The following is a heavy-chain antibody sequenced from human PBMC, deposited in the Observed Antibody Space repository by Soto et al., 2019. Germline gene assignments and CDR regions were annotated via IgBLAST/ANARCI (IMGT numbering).Heavy chain of an antibody. Sequence: SETLSLTCSVSGGSISSYYWNWIRQPPGKGLEWIGYIYYSGSTNYNPSLKSRVTISVDTSKNQFSLKVNSVTAADTAVYYCARVITGRELISDYYYGMDVWGQGTTVTVSS. V-gene: IGHV4-59*01. J-gene: IGHJ6*02. CDR2: IYYSGST. D-gene: IGHD1-26*01. CDR1: GGSISSYY. CDR3: ARVITGRELISDYYYGMDV.